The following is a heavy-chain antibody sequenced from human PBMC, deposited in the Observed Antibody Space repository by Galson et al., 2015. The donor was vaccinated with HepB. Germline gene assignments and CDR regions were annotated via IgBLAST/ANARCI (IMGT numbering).Heavy chain of an antibody. J-gene: IGHJ3*01. CDR3: ARVGYYASGRLDPDAFDF. CDR1: GGSISSYY. Sequence: ETLSLTCTVSGGSISSYYWGWIRQPPGKGLEWIGYIYGSESINYNPSLRGRVTISVDTSKNLFSLNLSSVTASDTAVYYCARVGYYASGRLDPDAFDFWGQGTLVTVSS. CDR2: IYGSESI. D-gene: IGHD3-10*01. V-gene: IGHV4-59*01.